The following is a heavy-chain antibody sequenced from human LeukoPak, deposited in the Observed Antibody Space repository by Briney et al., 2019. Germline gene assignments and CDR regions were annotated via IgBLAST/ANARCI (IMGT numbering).Heavy chain of an antibody. V-gene: IGHV4-61*02. CDR1: GGSISSGSYY. Sequence: SETLSLTCTVSGGSISSGSYYWSWIRQAAGKRLEWIGRIHTSGSTNYSPSLKTRVTISIDTFKNQFSLKLSSVTAAETAVYYCARDFTYDYDTSGNDAFDIWGQGTMVTVSS. D-gene: IGHD3-22*01. CDR2: IHTSGST. CDR3: ARDFTYDYDTSGNDAFDI. J-gene: IGHJ3*02.